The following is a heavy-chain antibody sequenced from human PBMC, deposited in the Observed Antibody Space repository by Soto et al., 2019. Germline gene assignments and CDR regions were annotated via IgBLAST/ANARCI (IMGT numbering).Heavy chain of an antibody. CDR3: ARVNFGDPFDF. D-gene: IGHD3-16*01. CDR2: FNPANQNT. Sequence: QVQLVQSGTEVKRPGASVKVSCKASGYTFSNYGVSWMRQAPGQGLEWVGWFNPANQNTNYEQKFQGRVSMTADTSTRTADMEQRALESDDTAVYYCARVNFGDPFDFWGQGTLVTVSS. J-gene: IGHJ4*02. CDR1: GYTFSNYG. V-gene: IGHV1-18*01.